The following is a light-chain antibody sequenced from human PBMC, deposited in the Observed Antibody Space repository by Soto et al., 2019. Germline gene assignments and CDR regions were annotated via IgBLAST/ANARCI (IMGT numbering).Light chain of an antibody. CDR3: QQYYNWPPLT. J-gene: IGKJ4*01. CDR1: ESVSSGY. V-gene: IGKV3-15*01. CDR2: GAS. Sequence: EIVLTQSPGTLSLSPGEGATLSCRASESVSSGYLAWYQQKPGQAPRLLIYGASIRATGIPARFSGSGSGTEFTLSISSLQSEDFAVYSCQQYYNWPPLTFGGGTKVEIK.